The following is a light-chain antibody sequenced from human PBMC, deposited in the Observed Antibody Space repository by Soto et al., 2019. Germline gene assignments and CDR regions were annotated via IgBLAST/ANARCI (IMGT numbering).Light chain of an antibody. CDR2: RAS. V-gene: IGKV1-5*03. CDR1: QTISSS. CDR3: LHMAT. J-gene: IGKJ1*01. Sequence: DIQMTQSPSTLSASVGDRVTITCRASQTISSSLAWYQQKPGKAPKPLIYRASSLESGVPSRFSGSGSGTEFTLTIISLQPDDFATYFCLHMATFGQGTKVEIK.